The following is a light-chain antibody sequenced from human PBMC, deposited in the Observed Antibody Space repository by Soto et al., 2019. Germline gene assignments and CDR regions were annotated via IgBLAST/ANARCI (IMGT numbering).Light chain of an antibody. Sequence: QSVLTQSSSASASLGSSVSLTCTLSSGHSSYSIAWHQQQPGQAPRYLMKLEGSGSYNKGSGVPDRFSGSSSGADRYLTISNLHFEDEADYYCETWDSNTYVFGTGTKLTVL. CDR3: ETWDSNTYV. V-gene: IGLV4-60*02. J-gene: IGLJ1*01. CDR2: LEGSGSY. CDR1: SGHSSYS.